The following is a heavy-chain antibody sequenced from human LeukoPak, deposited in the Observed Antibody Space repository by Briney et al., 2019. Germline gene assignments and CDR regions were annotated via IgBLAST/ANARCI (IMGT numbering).Heavy chain of an antibody. Sequence: ASVTVSFTASVYIFIAYYMHWVRQAPGQGLEWMGWINPRTGEATYAEKFQGRVSMTRDTSINTAYLELSSLTSDDTAVYYCARPGNWWFDPWGQGTLVTVSS. D-gene: IGHD3-10*01. CDR3: ARPGNWWFDP. V-gene: IGHV1-2*02. J-gene: IGHJ5*02. CDR1: VYIFIAYY. CDR2: INPRTGEA.